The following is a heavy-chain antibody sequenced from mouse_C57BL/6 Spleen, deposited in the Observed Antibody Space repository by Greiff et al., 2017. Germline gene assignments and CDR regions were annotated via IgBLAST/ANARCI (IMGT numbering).Heavy chain of an antibody. J-gene: IGHJ4*01. D-gene: IGHD1-1*01. CDR1: GFSLTSYG. CDR2: IWRGGST. V-gene: IGHV2-5*01. Sequence: QVQLKESGPGLVQPSQSLSITCTVSGFSLTSYGVHWVRQSPGKGLEWLGVIWRGGSTDYNAAFMSRLSITKDNSKSQVFFKMNSLQADDAAIYYCAKNPPVYGTGDMDYWGKGTSVTVSS. CDR3: AKNPPVYGTGDMDY.